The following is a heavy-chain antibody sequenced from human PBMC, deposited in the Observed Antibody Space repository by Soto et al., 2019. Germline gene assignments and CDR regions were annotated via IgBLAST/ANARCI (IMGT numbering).Heavy chain of an antibody. V-gene: IGHV5-51*01. Sequence: GESLKISCNGSGYRFTSYWIGWVRQMPGKGLEWTGIIYPGDSDTRYSPSFQGQVTISADKSISTAYLQWSSLKASDTAMYYCARQGYTSGWFFDYWGQGTLVTVSS. CDR1: GYRFTSYW. CDR3: ARQGYTSGWFFDY. D-gene: IGHD6-19*01. J-gene: IGHJ4*02. CDR2: IYPGDSDT.